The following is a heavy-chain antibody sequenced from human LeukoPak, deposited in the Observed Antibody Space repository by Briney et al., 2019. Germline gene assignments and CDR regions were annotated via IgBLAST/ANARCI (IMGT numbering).Heavy chain of an antibody. Sequence: GGSLRLSCAASGFTLSSYAMHWVRQAPGKGLEWVAVISYDGSNKYYADSVKGRFTISRDNSKNTLYLQMNSLRAEDTAVYYCARHPRSAIAAAGLDYWGQGTLVTVSS. CDR2: ISYDGSNK. CDR3: ARHPRSAIAAAGLDY. D-gene: IGHD6-13*01. J-gene: IGHJ4*02. V-gene: IGHV3-30*04. CDR1: GFTLSSYA.